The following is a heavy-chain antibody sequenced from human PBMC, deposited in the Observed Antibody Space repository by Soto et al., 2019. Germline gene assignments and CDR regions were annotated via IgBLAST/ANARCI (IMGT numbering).Heavy chain of an antibody. CDR1: GFTFSSYG. D-gene: IGHD3-3*01. J-gene: IGHJ4*02. CDR2: IWYDGSNK. CDR3: ARQPPENLVTIFATDY. V-gene: IGHV3-33*01. Sequence: PGGSLRLSCAASGFTFSSYGMHWVRQAPGKGLEWVAVIWYDGSNKYYADSVKGRFTISRDNSKNTLYLQMNSLRAEDTAVYYCARQPPENLVTIFATDYWGQGTLVTVSS.